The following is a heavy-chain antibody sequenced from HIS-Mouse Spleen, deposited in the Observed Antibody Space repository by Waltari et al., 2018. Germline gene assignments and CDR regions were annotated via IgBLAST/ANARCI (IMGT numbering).Heavy chain of an antibody. Sequence: QLQLQESGPGLVKPSETLSLTCTVSGGSISSSSYYWGCIRQPPGKGLEWIGSIYYSGSTYYNPSLKSRVTISVDTSKNQFSLKLSSVTAADTAVYYCARKRTASGWFDPWGQGTLVTVSS. CDR3: ARKRTASGWFDP. CDR2: IYYSGST. CDR1: GGSISSSSYY. D-gene: IGHD2-21*02. J-gene: IGHJ5*02. V-gene: IGHV4-39*01.